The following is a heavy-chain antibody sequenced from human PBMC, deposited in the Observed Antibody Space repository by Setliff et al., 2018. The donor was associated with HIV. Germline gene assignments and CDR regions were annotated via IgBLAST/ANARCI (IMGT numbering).Heavy chain of an antibody. D-gene: IGHD3-10*01. Sequence: SETLSLTCTVSGGSISSSTYYWNWFRQSPGKGLEWIGYMSYTGINNYNPSLKSLVTISLDTSKNQFSLKLTSVTAADTAVYYCARAPYVSGSFGWFDPWGQGTLVTV. J-gene: IGHJ5*02. CDR1: GGSISSSTYY. V-gene: IGHV4-31*01. CDR2: MSYTGIN. CDR3: ARAPYVSGSFGWFDP.